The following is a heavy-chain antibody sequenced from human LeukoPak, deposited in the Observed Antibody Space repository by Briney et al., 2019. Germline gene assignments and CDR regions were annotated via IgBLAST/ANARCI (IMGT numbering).Heavy chain of an antibody. CDR3: ARGRTGSTNYDY. D-gene: IGHD3-10*01. Sequence: SETLSRTCGVSGGSFSDYLWSWIRQPPGMGLEWIGQINHVATTNYNPSLKSRVTMSVDRSKNQFSLRLSSVTAADRAVYYCARGRTGSTNYDYWGQGVLVTVSS. CDR1: GGSFSDYL. V-gene: IGHV4-34*01. J-gene: IGHJ4*02. CDR2: INHVATT.